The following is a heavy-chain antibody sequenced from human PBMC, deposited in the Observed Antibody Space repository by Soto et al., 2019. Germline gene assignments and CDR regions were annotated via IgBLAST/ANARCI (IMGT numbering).Heavy chain of an antibody. CDR1: GFTFDDYA. Sequence: EVHMLESGGGSVQPGRSLRLSCAASGFTFDDYAMYWVRQAPGKGLEWVSGISWNSGYKRYADSVKGRCAISRDNAKNYLYLEMHSLRPDDTAFYYCAKGGSAALIAAAGTDNRFDPWGQVTQVTVSP. D-gene: IGHD6-13*01. CDR3: AKGGSAALIAAAGTDNRFDP. CDR2: ISWNSGYK. V-gene: IGHV3-9*01. J-gene: IGHJ5*02.